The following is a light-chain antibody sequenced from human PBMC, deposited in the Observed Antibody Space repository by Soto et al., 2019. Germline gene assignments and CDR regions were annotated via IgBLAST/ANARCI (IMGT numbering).Light chain of an antibody. Sequence: QSALTQPASVSGSPGQSITISCTGTSSDVGGYDYVSWYQQHPGTAPRLIIFEVTNRPSGVSNRFSGSKSGNTASLTISGLQAEDEADYYCTSYTSSSTQVFGTGTNVTVL. CDR2: EVT. J-gene: IGLJ1*01. CDR3: TSYTSSSTQV. V-gene: IGLV2-14*01. CDR1: SSDVGGYDY.